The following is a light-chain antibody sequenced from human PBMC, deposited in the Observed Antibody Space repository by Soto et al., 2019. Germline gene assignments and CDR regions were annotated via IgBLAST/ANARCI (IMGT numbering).Light chain of an antibody. V-gene: IGKV3-20*01. CDR2: GAS. J-gene: IGKJ2*01. CDR1: QGGFNNN. Sequence: EIVVTQSPSTLSLSPRGKGTLPWRASQGGFNNNLAWYQQKPGQAPRLLMFGASSRATGIPDRFSGSGSGTDFTLTISRLEPEDFAIYHCQQYGGSPRTFGQGTKLEIK. CDR3: QQYGGSPRT.